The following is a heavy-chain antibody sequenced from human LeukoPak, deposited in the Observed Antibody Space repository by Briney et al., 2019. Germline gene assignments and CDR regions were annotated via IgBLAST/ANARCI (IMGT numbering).Heavy chain of an antibody. CDR2: ISYDGSNE. CDR1: GFTFSSYG. J-gene: IGHJ6*02. D-gene: IGHD2-2*01. CDR3: ARVRAGYCTSTSCYTGMDV. V-gene: IGHV3-30*03. Sequence: GGSLRLSCAASGFTFSSYGMHWVRQAPGKGLEWVALISYDGSNEYYADSMRGRFTISRDNSKFTLYMQMNSLRAEDTAVYYCARVRAGYCTSTSCYTGMDVWGQGTTVTVPS.